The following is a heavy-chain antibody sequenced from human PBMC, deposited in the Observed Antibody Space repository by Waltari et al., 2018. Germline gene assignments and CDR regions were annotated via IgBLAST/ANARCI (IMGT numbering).Heavy chain of an antibody. J-gene: IGHJ3*02. CDR3: IALDAFDI. D-gene: IGHD6-13*01. CDR2: RRYDGSNK. CDR1: GFTFSSYG. Sequence: QVQLVESGGGVVQPGGSLRLSCAASGFTFSSYGMHWVRQAPGKGLEWGAFRRYDGSNKYYADSVKGRFTISRDNSKNTLYLQMNSLRAEDTAVYYCIALDAFDIWGQGTMVTVSS. V-gene: IGHV3-30*02.